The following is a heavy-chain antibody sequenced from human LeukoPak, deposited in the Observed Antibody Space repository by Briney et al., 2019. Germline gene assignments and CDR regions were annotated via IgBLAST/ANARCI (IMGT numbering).Heavy chain of an antibody. CDR1: GFTFSNAW. V-gene: IGHV3-15*01. CDR3: TPFSGSRRTEYFQH. CDR2: IKTKTEGGTT. Sequence: GGSLRLSCAASGFTFSNAWMNWVRQAPGKGLEWVGRIKTKTEGGTTDYAAPVKGRFTISRDDSKNTVYLQMNSLKTEDTAVYYCTPFSGSRRTEYFQHWGQGTLVTVSS. D-gene: IGHD1-26*01. J-gene: IGHJ1*01.